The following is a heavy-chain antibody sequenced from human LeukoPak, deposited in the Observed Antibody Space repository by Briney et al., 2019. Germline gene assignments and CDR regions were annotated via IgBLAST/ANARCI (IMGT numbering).Heavy chain of an antibody. J-gene: IGHJ4*02. CDR1: GFTFSSYW. D-gene: IGHD1-26*01. V-gene: IGHV3-7*01. CDR2: IKQDGSEK. CDR3: ARDRVGASYYFDY. Sequence: GGSLRLSCAASGFTFSSYWMSWVRQAPGEGLEWVANIKQDGSEKYYVDSVKGRFIISRDNAKNSLYLQMDSLRAEDTAVYYCARDRVGASYYFDYWGQGTLVTVSS.